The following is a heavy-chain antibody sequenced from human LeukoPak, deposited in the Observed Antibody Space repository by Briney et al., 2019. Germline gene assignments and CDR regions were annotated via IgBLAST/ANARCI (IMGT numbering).Heavy chain of an antibody. J-gene: IGHJ5*01. V-gene: IGHV1-8*01. CDR1: GYTFTSYD. Sequence: GASVKVSCKASGYTFTSYDVNWVRQATGQGPEWMGWMNPTSGNTGYAQEFQGRVTMTRDTSISTAYMELSSLRSEDTAVYYCARGSRYYYASDGSPFDFWGQGTLVTVSS. D-gene: IGHD3-22*01. CDR3: ARGSRYYYASDGSPFDF. CDR2: MNPTSGNT.